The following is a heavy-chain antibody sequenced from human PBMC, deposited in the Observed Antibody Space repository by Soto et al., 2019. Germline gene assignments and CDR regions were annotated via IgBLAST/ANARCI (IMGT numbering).Heavy chain of an antibody. CDR3: ARYRLRWYAYDY. Sequence: SETLSLTCAVYGGSFSGYYWSWIRQPPGKGLEWIGEINHSGSTNYNPSLKSRVTISVDTSKNQFSLKLSSVTAADTAVYYCARYRLRWYAYDYWGQVTFVTVSS. CDR2: INHSGST. D-gene: IGHD4-17*01. V-gene: IGHV4-34*01. J-gene: IGHJ4*02. CDR1: GGSFSGYY.